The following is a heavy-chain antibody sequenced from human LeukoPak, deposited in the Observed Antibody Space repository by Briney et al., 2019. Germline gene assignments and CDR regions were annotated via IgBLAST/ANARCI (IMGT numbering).Heavy chain of an antibody. V-gene: IGHV4-39*01. J-gene: IGHJ4*02. Sequence: PSETLSLTCTVSGGSISSSSYYWGWIRQPPGEGLEWIGSIYCSGSTYYNPSLKSRVTISVDTSKNQFSLKLSSVTAADTAVYYCARHIAVAGSLDYWGQGTLVSASS. D-gene: IGHD6-19*01. CDR1: GGSISSSSYY. CDR2: IYCSGST. CDR3: ARHIAVAGSLDY.